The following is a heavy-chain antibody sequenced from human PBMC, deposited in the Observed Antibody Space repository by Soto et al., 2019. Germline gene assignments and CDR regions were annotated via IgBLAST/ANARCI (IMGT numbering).Heavy chain of an antibody. CDR2: ISAYNGNT. CDR1: GYTFTSYG. CDR3: ARGITLVRGVTQNNWFDP. J-gene: IGHJ5*02. V-gene: IGHV1-18*04. Sequence: ASVKVSCKASGYTFTSYGISWVRQAPGQGLEWMGWISAYNGNTNYAQKLRGRVTMTTDTSTSTAYMELRSLRSDDTAVYYCARGITLVRGVTQNNWFDPWGQGTLVTVSS. D-gene: IGHD3-10*01.